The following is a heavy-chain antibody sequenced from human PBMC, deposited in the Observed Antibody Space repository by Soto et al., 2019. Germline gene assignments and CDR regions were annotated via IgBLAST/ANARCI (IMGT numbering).Heavy chain of an antibody. J-gene: IGHJ3*02. CDR3: AIDGDGAAFDI. V-gene: IGHV1-69*13. CDR1: GCTFSSYA. D-gene: IGHD7-27*01. Sequence: SVKASCKASGCTFSSYAISWVRQAPGQGLEWMGGIIPIFGTANYAQKFQGRVTITADESTSTAYMELSSLRSEDTAVYYCAIDGDGAAFDIWGQGTMVTVSS. CDR2: IIPIFGTA.